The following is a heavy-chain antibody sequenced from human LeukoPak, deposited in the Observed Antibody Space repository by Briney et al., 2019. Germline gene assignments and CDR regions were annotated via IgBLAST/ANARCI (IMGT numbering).Heavy chain of an antibody. Sequence: ASVNVSCKASGYTFTGYYMHWVRQAPGQGLEWMGWINPNSGGTNYAQKFQGRVTMTRDTSISTAYMELSRLRSDDTAVYYCARALPYCSSTSCYHWAPFDYWGQGTLVTVSS. D-gene: IGHD2-2*01. J-gene: IGHJ4*02. CDR2: INPNSGGT. CDR3: ARALPYCSSTSCYHWAPFDY. V-gene: IGHV1-2*02. CDR1: GYTFTGYY.